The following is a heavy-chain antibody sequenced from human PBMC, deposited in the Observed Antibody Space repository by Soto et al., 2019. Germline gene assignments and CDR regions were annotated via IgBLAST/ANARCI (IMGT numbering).Heavy chain of an antibody. CDR2: IKQDRSEK. CDR1: GFNFGGYW. D-gene: IGHD2-8*02. V-gene: IGHV3-7*05. J-gene: IGHJ3*02. Sequence: ASVKVSCAASGFNFGGYWMHWVRQAPGKGLEWVACIKQDRSEKPYVDSVKGRFTISRDNAKNSLSLLMNSLTAEDTAVYYCARSSYWAFDIWGQGTMVTVSS. CDR3: ARSSYWAFDI.